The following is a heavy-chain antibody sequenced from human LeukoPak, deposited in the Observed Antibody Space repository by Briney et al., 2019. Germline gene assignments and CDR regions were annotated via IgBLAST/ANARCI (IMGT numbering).Heavy chain of an antibody. CDR2: IHIGGST. CDR3: ARVNVYYDSSGYYYPFDY. V-gene: IGHV4-39*01. J-gene: IGHJ4*02. D-gene: IGHD3-22*01. CDR1: GGSISSSAYH. Sequence: SETLSLTCTVSGGSISSSAYHWGWIRQPPGKGLEWIGSIHIGGSTYYNPSFKSRVTISVDTSKNQFSLKLSSVTAADTAVYYCARVNVYYDSSGYYYPFDYWGQGTLVTVSS.